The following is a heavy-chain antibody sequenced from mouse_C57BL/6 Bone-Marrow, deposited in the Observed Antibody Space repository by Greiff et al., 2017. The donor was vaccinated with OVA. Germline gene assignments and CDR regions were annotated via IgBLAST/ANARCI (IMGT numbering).Heavy chain of an antibody. CDR1: GFTFSDFY. CDR2: SRNKANDYTT. V-gene: IGHV7-1*01. D-gene: IGHD2-5*01. Sequence: EVKLMESGGGLVQSGRSLRLSCATSGFTFSDFYMEWVRQAPGKGLEWIAASRNKANDYTTEYSASVKGRFIVSRDTSQSILYLQMNALRAEDTAIYYCAREAAYYSTHGCWYFDVWGTGTTVTVSS. CDR3: AREAAYYSTHGCWYFDV. J-gene: IGHJ1*03.